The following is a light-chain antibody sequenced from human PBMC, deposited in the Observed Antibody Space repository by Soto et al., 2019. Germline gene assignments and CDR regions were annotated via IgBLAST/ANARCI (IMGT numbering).Light chain of an antibody. J-gene: IGLJ1*01. V-gene: IGLV2-14*01. CDR3: NSYTSNNTYV. Sequence: QSALTQPASVSGSPGQSITISCTGTSIDIGASNYVSWYQQHPGKAPKLIIYEVSNRPSGVSNRFSGSKSGNAASLTISGLRAEDEADYYCNSYTSNNTYVFGTGTKLTVL. CDR2: EVS. CDR1: SIDIGASNY.